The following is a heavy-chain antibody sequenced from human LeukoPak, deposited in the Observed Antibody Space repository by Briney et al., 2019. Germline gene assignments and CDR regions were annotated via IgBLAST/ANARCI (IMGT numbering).Heavy chain of an antibody. CDR1: GDSVSINNAA. CDR2: TYQRSKWYN. CDR3: ARSPSPYSSGWYFDY. D-gene: IGHD6-19*01. J-gene: IGHJ4*02. Sequence: SQTLSLTCAISGDSVSINNAAWNWIRQSPSRGLEWLGRTYQRSKWYNDYAVSVKSRITINPAISKNQFSLQLNSVTPEDTAVYYCARSPSPYSSGWYFDYWGQGTLVTVSS. V-gene: IGHV6-1*01.